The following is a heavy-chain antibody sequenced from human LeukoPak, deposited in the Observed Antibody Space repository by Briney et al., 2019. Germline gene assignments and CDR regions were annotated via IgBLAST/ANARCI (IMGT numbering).Heavy chain of an antibody. J-gene: IGHJ6*02. Sequence: GASVKVSCKASGYTFTSYGISWVRQAPGQGLEGMGWISAYNGNTNYAQKLQGRVTMTTDTSTSTAYMELRSLRSDDTAVYYCAREKRVGWELSYYYYYGMDVWGQGTTVTVSS. CDR3: AREKRVGWELSYYYYYGMDV. CDR1: GYTFTSYG. CDR2: ISAYNGNT. V-gene: IGHV1-18*01. D-gene: IGHD1-26*01.